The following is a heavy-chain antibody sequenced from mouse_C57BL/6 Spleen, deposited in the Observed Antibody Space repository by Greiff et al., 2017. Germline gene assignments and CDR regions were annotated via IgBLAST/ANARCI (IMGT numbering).Heavy chain of an antibody. D-gene: IGHD4-1*01. V-gene: IGHV5-17*01. CDR3: ARMGRDWYFDV. CDR1: GFTFSDYG. J-gene: IGHJ1*03. CDR2: ISSGSSTI. Sequence: EVHLVESGGGLVKPGGSLKLSCAASGFTFSDYGMHWVRQAPEKGLEWVAYISSGSSTIYYADTVKGRFTISRDNAKNTLFLQMTSLRSEDTAMYYCARMGRDWYFDVWGTGTTVTVSS.